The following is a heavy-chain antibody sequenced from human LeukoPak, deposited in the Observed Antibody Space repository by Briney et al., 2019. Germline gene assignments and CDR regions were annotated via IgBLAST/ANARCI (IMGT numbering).Heavy chain of an antibody. Sequence: PSETLSLTCTVSGGSISSYYWSWIRQPPGKGLEWIGYIYYSGSTNYNPSLKSRVTISVDTSKNQFSLMLSSVTAADTAVYYCATSSGSYYLFDNWGQGTLVTVSS. D-gene: IGHD1-26*01. CDR2: IYYSGST. V-gene: IGHV4-59*01. J-gene: IGHJ4*02. CDR1: GGSISSYY. CDR3: ATSSGSYYLFDN.